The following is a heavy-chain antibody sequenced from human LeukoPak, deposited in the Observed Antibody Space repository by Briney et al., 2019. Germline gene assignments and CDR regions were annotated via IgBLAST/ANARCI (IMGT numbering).Heavy chain of an antibody. D-gene: IGHD6-19*01. V-gene: IGHV4-39*07. J-gene: IGHJ5*02. CDR3: ARDSSGWYRWFDP. CDR1: GGSISSSSYY. CDR2: IYYSGGT. Sequence: SETLSLTCTVSGGSISSSSYYWGWIRQPPGKGLEWIGSIYYSGGTYYNPSLKSRVTISVDTSKNQFSLKLSSVTAADTAVYYCARDSSGWYRWFDPWGQGTLVTVSS.